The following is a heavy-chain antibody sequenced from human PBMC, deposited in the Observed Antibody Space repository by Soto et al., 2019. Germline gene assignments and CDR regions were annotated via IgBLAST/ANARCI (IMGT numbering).Heavy chain of an antibody. CDR2: ISYDASNK. CDR3: ARGYSSSSAAFDY. J-gene: IGHJ4*02. CDR1: GFTFSSYA. Sequence: QVQLVEYGGGVVQPGRSLTLSCAASGFTFSSYAIHWVSQAPGKGLEWVAVISYDASNKYYAYSVKGRFTISRDNSKNTLYLQMNALRAEDTSVYYCARGYSSSSAAFDYWGQGTLVTVSS. V-gene: IGHV3-30-3*01. D-gene: IGHD6-13*01.